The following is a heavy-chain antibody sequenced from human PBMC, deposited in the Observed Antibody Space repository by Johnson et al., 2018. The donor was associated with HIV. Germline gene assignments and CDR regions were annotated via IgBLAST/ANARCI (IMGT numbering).Heavy chain of an antibody. V-gene: IGHV3-15*01. J-gene: IGHJ3*02. D-gene: IGHD3-16*01. Sequence: DVQLVESGGGLVQPGGSLRLSCAASGFTFSNAWMSWVRQAPGKGLEWVGRIKSNTDGGTTDYAAPVKGRFTISRDDSKNTLYLQMNSLRAEDTAVFYCARGALGDWVDAFDIWGQGTMVTVSS. CDR3: ARGALGDWVDAFDI. CDR1: GFTFSNAW. CDR2: IKSNTDGGTT.